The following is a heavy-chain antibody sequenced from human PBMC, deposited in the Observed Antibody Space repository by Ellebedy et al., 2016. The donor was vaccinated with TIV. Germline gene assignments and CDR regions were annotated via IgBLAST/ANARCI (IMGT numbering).Heavy chain of an antibody. CDR2: VYYSGTT. J-gene: IGHJ5*02. D-gene: IGHD3-22*01. Sequence: MPGGSLRLSCTVSGGSMTSHYWVWIRQPPGKALEWIGYVYYSGTTKYNPSLQSRVTISADTSKNQFSLKLKSVTAADTAVYYCAGDSSGYNWFDPWGQGTLVTVSS. CDR3: AGDSSGYNWFDP. V-gene: IGHV4-59*03. CDR1: GGSMTSHY.